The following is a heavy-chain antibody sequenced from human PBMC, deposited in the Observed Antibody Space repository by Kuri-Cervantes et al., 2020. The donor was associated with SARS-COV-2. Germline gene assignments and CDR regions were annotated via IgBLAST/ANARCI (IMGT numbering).Heavy chain of an antibody. CDR3: ARDGESWPELGIVAGTPSFDY. CDR1: GFTVSSNY. Sequence: GGSLRLSCAASGFTVSSNYMSWVRQAPGKGLEWVSVIYSGGSTYYADSVKGRFTISRDNSKNTLYLQMNSLRAEDTAVYYCARDGESWPELGIVAGTPSFDYWGQGTLVTVSS. CDR2: IYSGGST. D-gene: IGHD6-19*01. V-gene: IGHV3-66*02. J-gene: IGHJ4*02.